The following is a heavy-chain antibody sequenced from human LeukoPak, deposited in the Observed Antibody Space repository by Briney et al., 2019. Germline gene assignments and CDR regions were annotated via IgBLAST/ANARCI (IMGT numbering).Heavy chain of an antibody. J-gene: IGHJ4*02. V-gene: IGHV3-33*01. CDR3: AHHCSGGSCYPY. CDR2: IWYDGSNK. CDR1: GLTFSNYG. Sequence: PGGSLRLSCAASGLTFSNYGRHWVRQAPGKGLEWVGVIWYDGSNKYYADSVKGRFTISRDNSKNTLYLEMNGLRADDTAVYYCAHHCSGGSCYPYWGQGTLVTVS. D-gene: IGHD2-15*01.